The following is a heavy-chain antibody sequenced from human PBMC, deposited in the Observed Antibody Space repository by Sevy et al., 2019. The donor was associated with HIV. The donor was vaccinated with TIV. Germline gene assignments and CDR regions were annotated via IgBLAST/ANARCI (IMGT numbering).Heavy chain of an antibody. Sequence: GESLKISCAASGFSLNSYWMSWVRQAPGKGLEWVANIKQGGSVKYYVDSVKGRFTISRDNARNLLYLQMNSLRAEDTALYYCVRAIAADGSFWGQGTLVTVSS. CDR3: VRAIAADGSF. V-gene: IGHV3-7*01. J-gene: IGHJ4*02. D-gene: IGHD6-13*01. CDR2: IKQGGSVK. CDR1: GFSLNSYW.